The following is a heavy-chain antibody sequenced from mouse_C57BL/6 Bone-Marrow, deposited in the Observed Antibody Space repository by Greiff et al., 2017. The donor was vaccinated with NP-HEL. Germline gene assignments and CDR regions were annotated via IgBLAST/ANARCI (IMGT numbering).Heavy chain of an antibody. D-gene: IGHD1-1*01. Sequence: EVKLEESGPELVKPGASVKMSCKASGYTFTDYNMHWVKQSHGTSLAWIGYINPNNGGTSYNQKFKGQAPLTVNKSSSTAYMELRSLTSEDSAVYYCARENYYGSGDYYAMDYWGQGTSVTVSS. V-gene: IGHV1-22*01. J-gene: IGHJ4*01. CDR2: INPNNGGT. CDR3: ARENYYGSGDYYAMDY. CDR1: GYTFTDYN.